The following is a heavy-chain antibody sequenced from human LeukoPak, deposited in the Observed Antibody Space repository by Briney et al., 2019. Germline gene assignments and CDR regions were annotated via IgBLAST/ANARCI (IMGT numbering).Heavy chain of an antibody. CDR2: ISSSGNT. V-gene: IGHV3-23*01. CDR1: GFTLSSYA. CDR3: AKFQVGGGVVATAMYAFDI. D-gene: IGHD2-2*01. J-gene: IGHJ3*02. Sequence: GGSLRLSCAASGFTLSSYAMSWVRQAPGKGREWVSSISSSGNTYYADSVKGRFTVSRDNSKNTLYLQMNSLRAEDTAVYYCAKFQVGGGVVATAMYAFDIWGQGTMVTVSS.